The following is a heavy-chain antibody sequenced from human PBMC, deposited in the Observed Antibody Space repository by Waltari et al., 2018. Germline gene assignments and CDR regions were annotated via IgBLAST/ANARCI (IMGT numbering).Heavy chain of an antibody. D-gene: IGHD6-19*01. J-gene: IGHJ6*02. CDR1: GFTVSTNS. CDR2: IHIPSTT. CDR3: ARLAVAGPDVFSYFYGMDV. Sequence: EVQLVETGGGLIQPGGSLRLSCAASGFTVSTNSMPWVRQAPGKGLELVSVIHIPSTTYYADSVKGRFTMSRDNSKNTLSLQMNSLRDEDTAVYYCARLAVAGPDVFSYFYGMDVWGQGTTVTVSS. V-gene: IGHV3-53*02.